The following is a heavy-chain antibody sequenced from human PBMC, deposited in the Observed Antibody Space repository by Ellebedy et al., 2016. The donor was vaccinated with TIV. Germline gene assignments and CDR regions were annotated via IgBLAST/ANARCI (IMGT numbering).Heavy chain of an antibody. J-gene: IGHJ4*02. D-gene: IGHD3-10*01. V-gene: IGHV4-34*01. CDR3: ARDSARGVTMIRGVMGVDY. CDR1: GGSFSGYY. CDR2: INHSGST. Sequence: SETLSLTCAVYGGSFSGYYWSWIRQPPGKGLEWIGEINHSGSTNYNPSLKSRVTVSVDTSKNQFSLKLSSVTAADTAVYYCARDSARGVTMIRGVMGVDYWGQGTLVTVSS.